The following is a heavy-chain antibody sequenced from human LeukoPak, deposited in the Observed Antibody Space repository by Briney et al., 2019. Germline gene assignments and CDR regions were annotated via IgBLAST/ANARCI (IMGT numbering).Heavy chain of an antibody. V-gene: IGHV1-69*04. CDR3: ARDRGGFRQGSNWNYVRYFDY. Sequence: ASVKVSCKASGGTFSSYAISWVRQAPGQGLEWMGRIIPILGIANYAQKFQGRVTITTDESTSTAYMELSSLRSEDTAVYYCARDRGGFRQGSNWNYVRYFDYWGQGTLVTVSS. J-gene: IGHJ4*02. CDR2: IIPILGIA. D-gene: IGHD1-7*01. CDR1: GGTFSSYA.